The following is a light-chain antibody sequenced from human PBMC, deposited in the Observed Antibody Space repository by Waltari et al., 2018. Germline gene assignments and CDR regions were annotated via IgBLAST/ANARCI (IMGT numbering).Light chain of an antibody. CDR3: QQAFKTPFT. CDR2: AAS. Sequence: DIQMTQSPSSLSASLGDTVAITCRASQGIGSWLAWYQQKPGKVPNLLIYAASKLQGGVPSRFRGSGSGKEFTRTISSLQPEDLATYYCQQAFKTPFTFGPGTKLNIK. V-gene: IGKV1-12*01. CDR1: QGIGSW. J-gene: IGKJ3*01.